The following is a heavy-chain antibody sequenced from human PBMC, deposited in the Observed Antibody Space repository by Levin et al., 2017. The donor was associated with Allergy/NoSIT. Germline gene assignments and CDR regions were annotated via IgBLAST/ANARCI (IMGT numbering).Heavy chain of an antibody. CDR1: GFTFSSYG. CDR3: AKVPLRYFDWLLGPYYYYMDV. D-gene: IGHD3-9*01. CDR2: ISYDGSNK. V-gene: IGHV3-30*18. Sequence: SGGSLRLSCAASGFTFSSYGMHWVRQAPGKGLEWVAVISYDGSNKYYADSVKGRFTISRDNSKNTLYLQMNSLRAEDTAVYYCAKVPLRYFDWLLGPYYYYMDVWGKGTTVTVSS. J-gene: IGHJ6*03.